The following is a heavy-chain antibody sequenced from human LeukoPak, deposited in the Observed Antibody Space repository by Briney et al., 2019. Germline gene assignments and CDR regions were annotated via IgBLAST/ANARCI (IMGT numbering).Heavy chain of an antibody. D-gene: IGHD2-2*01. J-gene: IGHJ4*02. CDR3: ARVTKDIVVVPAATPPYYFDY. CDR1: GYTFTGYY. Sequence: ASVKVSCKASGYTFTGYYMHWVRQAPGQGLEWMGWINPNRGGTNYAQKFQGRVTMTRDTSISTAYMELSRLRSDDTAVYYCARVTKDIVVVPAATPPYYFDYWGQGTLVTVSS. CDR2: INPNRGGT. V-gene: IGHV1-2*02.